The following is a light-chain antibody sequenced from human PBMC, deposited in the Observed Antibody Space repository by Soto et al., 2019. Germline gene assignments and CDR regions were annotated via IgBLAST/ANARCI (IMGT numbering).Light chain of an antibody. CDR2: DAS. J-gene: IGKJ5*01. V-gene: IGKV1-33*01. CDR3: QQYDNLPIT. CDR1: QDISNY. Sequence: DIQMTQSPSSLSASVGDRVTITCQASQDISNYLNWYQQKPGKAPKLLIYDASNLETGVPSRFSGSGSGTXXXXXXXXXXXXXXATYYCQQYDNLPITFGQXTRLEIK.